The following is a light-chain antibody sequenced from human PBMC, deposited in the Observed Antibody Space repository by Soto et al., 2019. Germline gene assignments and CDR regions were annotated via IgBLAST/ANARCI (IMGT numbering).Light chain of an antibody. V-gene: IGKV1-5*03. Sequence: EIQMTQAPSDRAEYVGDGVNLTCRASRTIGNSLAWFQQKPGEAPKLLIYKASYLETGVPSRFSGGYFGTEFTLTISSLHPDDFASYYCQQFDASPWTCGQGPTGAIK. CDR3: QQFDASPWT. J-gene: IGKJ1*01. CDR1: RTIGNS. CDR2: KAS.